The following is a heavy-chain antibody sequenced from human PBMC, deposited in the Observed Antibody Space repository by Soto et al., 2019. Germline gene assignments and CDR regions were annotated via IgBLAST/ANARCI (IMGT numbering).Heavy chain of an antibody. CDR3: ARDRVLSSGWYYYYYGMDV. CDR1: GFTFSSYG. J-gene: IGHJ6*02. D-gene: IGHD6-19*01. V-gene: IGHV3-33*01. CDR2: IWYDGSNK. Sequence: QVQLVESGGGVVQPGRSLRLSCAASGFTFSSYGMHWVRQAPGKGLEWVAVIWYDGSNKYYADSVKGRFTISRDNSKNTLYLQKNSLRAEDTAVYYCARDRVLSSGWYYYYYGMDVWGQGTTVTVSS.